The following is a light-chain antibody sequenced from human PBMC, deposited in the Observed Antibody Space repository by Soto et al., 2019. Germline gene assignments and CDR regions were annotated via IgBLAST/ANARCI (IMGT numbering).Light chain of an antibody. J-gene: IGKJ1*01. V-gene: IGKV1-5*03. CDR2: KAS. Sequence: DIQMTQSPSILSASLGDRVTITCRASQSISSWLAWYQQKPGKAPKLLIYKASSLESGVPSRFSGSGSGTEFTLTISSLQPDDFATYYCQQYSRFGQGIKMEIK. CDR1: QSISSW. CDR3: QQYSR.